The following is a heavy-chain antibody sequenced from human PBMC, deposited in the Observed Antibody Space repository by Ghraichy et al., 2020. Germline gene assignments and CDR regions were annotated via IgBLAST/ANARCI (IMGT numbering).Heavy chain of an antibody. Sequence: GESLNISCAASGFTFSSYAMHWVRQAPGKGLEGVAGIYYDGSNKYYADSVKGRFTISRDNSKNQLYLQMNSLRAEDTAVYYCARERSDYGDQYGMDVGGQGTTVTVSS. D-gene: IGHD4-17*01. J-gene: IGHJ6*02. CDR1: GFTFSSYA. CDR2: IYYDGSNK. CDR3: ARERSDYGDQYGMDV. V-gene: IGHV3-30-3*01.